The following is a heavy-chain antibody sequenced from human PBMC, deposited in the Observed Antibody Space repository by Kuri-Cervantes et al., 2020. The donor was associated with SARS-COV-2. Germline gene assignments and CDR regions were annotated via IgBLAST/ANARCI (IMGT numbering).Heavy chain of an antibody. CDR3: ARDRRGATRPDAFDI. J-gene: IGHJ3*02. D-gene: IGHD3-10*01. V-gene: IGHV1-69*13. CDR1: GGTFSSYA. Sequence: SVKVSCKASGGTFSSYAISWVRQAPGQGLEWMGGIIPIFGTANYAQKFQGRVTITEDESTSTAYMELSSLRSEDTAVYYCARDRRGATRPDAFDIWGQETMVTVSS. CDR2: IIPIFGTA.